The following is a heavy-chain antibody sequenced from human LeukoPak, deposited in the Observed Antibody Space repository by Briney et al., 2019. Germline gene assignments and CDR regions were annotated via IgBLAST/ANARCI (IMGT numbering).Heavy chain of an antibody. D-gene: IGHD2-21*01. V-gene: IGHV4-59*02. Sequence: SETLSLTCTVSGVSVRSSFWSWIRQPPGKGLEYIGYVHHSGNTKYNPSLQSRVTMSVDTARSQFSLNLSSVTPADSAVYYCARHNGDSYLDLWAPGSLVTVSS. CDR2: VHHSGNT. J-gene: IGHJ4*02. CDR3: ARHNGDSYLDL. CDR1: GVSVRSSF.